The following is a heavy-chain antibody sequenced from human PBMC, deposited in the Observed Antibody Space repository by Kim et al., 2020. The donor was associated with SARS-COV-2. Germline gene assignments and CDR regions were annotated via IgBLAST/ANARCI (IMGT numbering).Heavy chain of an antibody. Sequence: GGSLRLSCAASRFTFSDYAMTWVRQVPGEGLDWVSSIDKNGRNIYYTDSAKGRFTISRDNSKHTLYLQMNSLRAEDTAVYYCAKKGRDTSSWYYFDYWGQGSLVTVSS. CDR2: IDKNGRNI. D-gene: IGHD6-13*01. V-gene: IGHV3-23*05. CDR3: AKKGRDTSSWYYFDY. CDR1: RFTFSDYA. J-gene: IGHJ4*02.